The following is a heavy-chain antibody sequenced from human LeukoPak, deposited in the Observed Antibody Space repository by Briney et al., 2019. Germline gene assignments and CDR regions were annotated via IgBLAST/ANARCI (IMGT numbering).Heavy chain of an antibody. CDR2: ISYDGSYE. D-gene: IGHD5-18*01. V-gene: IGHV3-30*01. CDR3: ASATTAMVDY. J-gene: IGHJ4*02. CDR1: GFPFSSYP. Sequence: GWSLRLSCAASGFPFSSYPMHWVRQAPGKGLEWVAVISYDGSYENYADSVKGRFTISRDNSKSTLYLQMNSLRAEDTAVYFCASATTAMVDYWGQGTLVTVSS.